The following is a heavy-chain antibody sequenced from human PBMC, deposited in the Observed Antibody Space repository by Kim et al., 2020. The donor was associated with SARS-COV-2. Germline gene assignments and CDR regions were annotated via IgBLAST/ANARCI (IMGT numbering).Heavy chain of an antibody. Sequence: GGSLRLSCAASGFTFSSYEMNWVRQAPGKGLEWVSYISSSGSTIYYADSVKGRFTISRDNAKNSLYLQMNSLRAEDTAVYYCARTGYCSGGSCYEDAFDIWGQGTMVTVSS. V-gene: IGHV3-48*03. CDR1: GFTFSSYE. D-gene: IGHD2-15*01. CDR3: ARTGYCSGGSCYEDAFDI. CDR2: ISSSGSTI. J-gene: IGHJ3*02.